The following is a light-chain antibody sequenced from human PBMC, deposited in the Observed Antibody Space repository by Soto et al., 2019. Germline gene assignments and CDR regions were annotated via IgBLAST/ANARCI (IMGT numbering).Light chain of an antibody. CDR2: DVS. J-gene: IGLJ1*01. CDR1: SSDVGGYDY. Sequence: QSALAQPRSVSGSPGQSVTISCTGTSSDVGGYDYVSWYQQSPGKAPKFIIYDVSQRPPGVPDRFSGSKSGNTASLTISGLQAEDEADYYCCSYAGRFYVFGTGTKVTVL. V-gene: IGLV2-11*01. CDR3: CSYAGRFYV.